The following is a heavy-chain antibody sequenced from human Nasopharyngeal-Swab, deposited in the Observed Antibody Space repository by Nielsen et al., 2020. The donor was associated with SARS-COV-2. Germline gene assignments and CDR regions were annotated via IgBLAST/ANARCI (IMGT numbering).Heavy chain of an antibody. Sequence: GESLKISCAASGFTLSKYWMHWVRQAPGKGLVWVSHIKNDGTTTTYADAVKGRFTMSRDDAKNTLYLQMNSLRTEDTAVYYCARDGQGAVDLDYWGQRSLVTVSS. D-gene: IGHD6-19*01. V-gene: IGHV3-74*01. CDR2: IKNDGTTT. J-gene: IGHJ4*02. CDR1: GFTLSKYW. CDR3: ARDGQGAVDLDY.